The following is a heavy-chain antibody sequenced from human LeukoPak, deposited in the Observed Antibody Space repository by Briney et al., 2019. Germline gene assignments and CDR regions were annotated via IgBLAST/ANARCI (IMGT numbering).Heavy chain of an antibody. CDR3: GRDPLYCTGLVTT. CDR1: GLSFITCR. CDR2: IKQDGSEK. J-gene: IGHJ5*02. D-gene: IGHD2-15*01. Sequence: PGGSLSLSSASSGLSFITCRICCLRQAPGKGLEWVANIKQDGSEKYYVDSVKGRFTISKDNAKNSLFLQMNSLRAEDTAMYYCGRDPLYCTGLVTTCGQGTPVTVSS. V-gene: IGHV3-7*01.